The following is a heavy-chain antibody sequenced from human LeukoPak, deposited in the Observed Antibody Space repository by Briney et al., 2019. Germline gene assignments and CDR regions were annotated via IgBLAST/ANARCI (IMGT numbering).Heavy chain of an antibody. J-gene: IGHJ1*01. Sequence: PGGSLRLPCAASGFTFSRYWMHWVRQAPGKGLVWVSRINGDGSTTSYADSVKGGFTISRDNAKNTVYLQMNSLRAEDTAVYYCATGNYYDSRGYYTFGHWGQGTLVTVSS. V-gene: IGHV3-74*01. D-gene: IGHD3-22*01. CDR1: GFTFSRYW. CDR2: INGDGSTT. CDR3: ATGNYYDSRGYYTFGH.